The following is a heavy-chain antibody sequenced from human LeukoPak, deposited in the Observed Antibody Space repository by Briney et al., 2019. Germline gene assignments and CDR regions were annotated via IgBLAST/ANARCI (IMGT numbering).Heavy chain of an antibody. CDR1: GFTFSNYT. Sequence: GGSLRLSCVASGFTFSNYTMSWVRQAPRKGLEWASAITGSGTSTYYADSLKGRFTISRDNSKNTVFLQMNSLRHEDTAIYYCVIWGDYDVLTGYYVPDYWGQGTLVTVSS. V-gene: IGHV3-23*01. J-gene: IGHJ4*02. D-gene: IGHD3-9*01. CDR2: ITGSGTST. CDR3: VIWGDYDVLTGYYVPDY.